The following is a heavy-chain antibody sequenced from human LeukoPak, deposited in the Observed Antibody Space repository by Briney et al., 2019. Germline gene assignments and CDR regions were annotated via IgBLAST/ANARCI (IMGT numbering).Heavy chain of an antibody. J-gene: IGHJ4*02. D-gene: IGHD5-12*01. CDR2: IKQDGSEK. CDR3: ATGGVATIGGENYDY. Sequence: PGGSLRLSCAASGFTFSSYWMSWVRQAPGKGLEWVANIKQDGSEKYYVDSVKGRFTISRDNAKNSLYLQMNSLRAEDTAVYYCATGGVATIGGENYDYWGQGTLVTVSS. V-gene: IGHV3-7*01. CDR1: GFTFSSYW.